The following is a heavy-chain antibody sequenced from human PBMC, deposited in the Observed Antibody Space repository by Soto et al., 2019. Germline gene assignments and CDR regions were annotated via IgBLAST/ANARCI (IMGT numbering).Heavy chain of an antibody. CDR3: ARERSVGYCITTTGTKPFYYYAMDV. D-gene: IGHD2-2*01. CDR2: IIPVFGTP. Sequence: QVQLVQSGAEVKKPGSSLKVSCKASGGTFTNYAFSWVRQAPGQGLEWMGGIIPVFGTPDYAQKFQGRVTITADESTRTAYMEQSSLRSDDTAVYYCARERSVGYCITTTGTKPFYYYAMDVWGQGTTVTVSS. V-gene: IGHV1-69*12. CDR1: GGTFTNYA. J-gene: IGHJ6*02.